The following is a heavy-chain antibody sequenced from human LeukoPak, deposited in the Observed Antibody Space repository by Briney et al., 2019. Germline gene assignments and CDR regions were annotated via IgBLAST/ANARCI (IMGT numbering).Heavy chain of an antibody. V-gene: IGHV4-34*01. D-gene: IGHD6-13*01. CDR1: GGSFSGYY. CDR3: ARGSWYFGY. Sequence: SETLSLTCAVYGGSFSGYYWSWIRQPPGKGLEWIGEINHSGSTNYNPSLKSRVTISVDTSKNQFSLKLSSVTAADTAVYYCARGSWYFGYWGQGTLVTASS. CDR2: INHSGST. J-gene: IGHJ4*02.